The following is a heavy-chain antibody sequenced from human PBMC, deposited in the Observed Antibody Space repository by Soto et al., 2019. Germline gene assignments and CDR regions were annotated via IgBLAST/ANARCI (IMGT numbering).Heavy chain of an antibody. J-gene: IGHJ6*02. CDR2: IRRKANSYPT. Sequence: EVQLVESGGGLVQPGGSLRLSCAASGLIFSDYHMDWVRQAPGKGLGWGGRIRRKANSYPTEYAASVKGRFTISRDDSKDSLYLQMNGLKSEDTAVYYCAMLGGWSGGSSGMDVWGQGTTVTVSS. CDR1: GLIFSDYH. V-gene: IGHV3-72*01. D-gene: IGHD6-19*01. CDR3: AMLGGWSGGSSGMDV.